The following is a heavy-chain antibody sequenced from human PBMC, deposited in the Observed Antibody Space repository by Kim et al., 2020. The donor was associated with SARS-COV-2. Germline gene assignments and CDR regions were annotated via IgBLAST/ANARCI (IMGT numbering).Heavy chain of an antibody. V-gene: IGHV3-9*01. J-gene: IGHJ6*02. D-gene: IGHD6-19*01. CDR3: AKGGSGWTYYCCGMDV. Sequence: DTVKGRFTISRDNAKNSLYLQMNSLRAQDTALYYCAKGGSGWTYYCCGMDVWGQGTTVTVSS.